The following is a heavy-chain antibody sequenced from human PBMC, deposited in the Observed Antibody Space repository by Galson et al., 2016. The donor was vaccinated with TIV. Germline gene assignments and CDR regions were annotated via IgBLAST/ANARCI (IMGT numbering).Heavy chain of an antibody. V-gene: IGHV3-21*01. D-gene: IGHD6-13*01. Sequence: ASGFTFSSYSMNWVRQAPGKGLEWVSSISRSSTSIYYADSVKGRFSITRDNAKNSLYLQMNSLRAEDTAVYYCVRGMQLRPYWGQGTLVTVSS. CDR2: ISRSSTSI. CDR1: GFTFSSYS. J-gene: IGHJ4*02. CDR3: VRGMQLRPY.